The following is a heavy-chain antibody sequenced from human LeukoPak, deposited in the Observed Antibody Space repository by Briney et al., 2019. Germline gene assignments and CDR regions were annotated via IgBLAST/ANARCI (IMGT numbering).Heavy chain of an antibody. Sequence: PSQTLSLTYAVWVRSISSVYYSWGWVRQPPGRGLEWIEYIYHSGSTYCNPSLKSRVTISVDRSKNQFSLKLSAVTAADTAVYYCARGRRGAFDYWGQGTLVTVSS. CDR3: ARGRRGAFDY. CDR2: IYHSGST. CDR1: VRSISSVYYS. V-gene: IGHV4-30-2*01. J-gene: IGHJ4*02. D-gene: IGHD1-26*01.